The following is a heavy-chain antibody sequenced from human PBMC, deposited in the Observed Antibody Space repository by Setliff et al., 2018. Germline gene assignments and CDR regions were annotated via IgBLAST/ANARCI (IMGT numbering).Heavy chain of an antibody. CDR1: GYTFNSYG. Sequence: SVKVSCKASGYTFNSYGIIWVRQAPGQGLEWMGGIIPITGTTNYAQRFQGRITISTDESSSTVYMEMSRLKSEDTAVYYCARGSIVGPTRGDFDFWGLGTLVTVSS. D-gene: IGHD1-26*01. CDR2: IIPITGTT. CDR3: ARGSIVGPTRGDFDF. J-gene: IGHJ4*02. V-gene: IGHV1-69*05.